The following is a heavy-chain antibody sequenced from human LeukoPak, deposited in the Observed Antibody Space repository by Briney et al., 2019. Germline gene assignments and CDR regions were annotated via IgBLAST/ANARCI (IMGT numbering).Heavy chain of an antibody. Sequence: PGGSLRLSCAASGFTFSSYSMNWVRQAPGKGLEWVSSISSSSSYIYYADSVKGRFTISRDNSKNTLYLQMNSLRAEDTAVYYCASLVVVAATPEYFDSWGQGTLVTVSS. CDR1: GFTFSSYS. CDR2: ISSSSSYI. J-gene: IGHJ4*02. CDR3: ASLVVVAATPEYFDS. D-gene: IGHD2-15*01. V-gene: IGHV3-21*04.